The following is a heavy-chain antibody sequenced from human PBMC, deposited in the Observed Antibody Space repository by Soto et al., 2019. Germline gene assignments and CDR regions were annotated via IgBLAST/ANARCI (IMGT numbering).Heavy chain of an antibody. V-gene: IGHV1-18*01. CDR1: GYTFTSYG. D-gene: IGHD6-6*01. CDR3: ARDGQGSSSSSGALLIDY. Sequence: GASVKVSCKASGYTFTSYGISWVRQAPGQGLEWMGWISAYNGNTNYAQKFQGRVTITRDTSASTAYMELSSLRSEDTAVYYCARDGQGSSSSSGALLIDYWGQGTLVTVSS. J-gene: IGHJ4*02. CDR2: ISAYNGNT.